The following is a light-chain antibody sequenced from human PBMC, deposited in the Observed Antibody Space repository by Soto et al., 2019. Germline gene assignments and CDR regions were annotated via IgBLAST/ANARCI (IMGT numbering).Light chain of an antibody. J-gene: IGKJ5*01. CDR3: QQRGSWPPSIT. CDR2: GAS. Sequence: EMVMTQSPATLSVSPGERATLSCRASQSVSSNLAWYQQKPGQAPRLLIYGASTRATGIPARFSGSGSGTEFTLTISSLQSEDFAVYYCQQRGSWPPSITFGQGTRLEIK. CDR1: QSVSSN. V-gene: IGKV3-15*01.